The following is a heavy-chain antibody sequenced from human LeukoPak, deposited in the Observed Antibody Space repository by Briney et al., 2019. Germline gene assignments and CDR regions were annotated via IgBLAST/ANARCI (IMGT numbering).Heavy chain of an antibody. V-gene: IGHV3-23*01. Sequence: HPGGSLRLSCAASGFTFSSYAMTWVRQAPGKGLEWVSGLSGNGGSTYYADSVKGRFTISRDNFKNTLYLQMNSLRVEDSGVYHCAKDLMIGTLGWFDPWGQGTLVTVSS. CDR2: LSGNGGST. J-gene: IGHJ5*02. CDR3: AKDLMIGTLGWFDP. CDR1: GFTFSSYA. D-gene: IGHD1-7*01.